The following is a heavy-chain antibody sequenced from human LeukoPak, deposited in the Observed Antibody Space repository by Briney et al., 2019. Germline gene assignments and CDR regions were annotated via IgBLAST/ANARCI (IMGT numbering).Heavy chain of an antibody. V-gene: IGHV4-39*07. Sequence: SETLSLTCTVSGGSISSSSYYWGWIRQPPGKGLEWIGSIYHSGNTYYNPSLKSRVTISVDTSKNQFSLKLSSVTAADTAVYYCARDFNRHEYSSSSGLFDYWGQGTLVTVSS. CDR2: IYHSGNT. CDR1: GGSISSSSYY. D-gene: IGHD6-6*01. J-gene: IGHJ4*02. CDR3: ARDFNRHEYSSSSGLFDY.